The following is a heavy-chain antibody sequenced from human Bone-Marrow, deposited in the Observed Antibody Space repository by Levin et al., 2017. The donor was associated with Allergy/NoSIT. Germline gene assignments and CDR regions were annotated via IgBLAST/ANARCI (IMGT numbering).Heavy chain of an antibody. J-gene: IGHJ4*02. CDR2: INHSGST. CDR3: ARGLGYYYDSSGYYFSKYYFDY. CDR1: GGSFSGYY. V-gene: IGHV4-34*01. Sequence: SETLSLTCAVYGGSFSGYYWSWIRQPPGKGLEWIGEINHSGSTNYNPSLKSRVTISVDTSKNQFSLKLSSVTAADTAVYYCARGLGYYYDSSGYYFSKYYFDYWGQGTLVTVSS. D-gene: IGHD3-22*01.